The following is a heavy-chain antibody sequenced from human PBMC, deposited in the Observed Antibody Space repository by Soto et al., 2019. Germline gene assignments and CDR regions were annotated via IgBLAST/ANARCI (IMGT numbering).Heavy chain of an antibody. Sequence: TSETLSLTCAVYGGSFSGYYWSWIRQPPGKGLEWIGEINHSGSTNYNPSLKSRVTISVDTSKNQFSLKLSSVTAADTAVYYCARGPVRTYYYYYYGMDVWGQGTTVTVSS. CDR2: INHSGST. D-gene: IGHD3-10*01. CDR3: ARGPVRTYYYYYYGMDV. J-gene: IGHJ6*02. CDR1: GGSFSGYY. V-gene: IGHV4-34*01.